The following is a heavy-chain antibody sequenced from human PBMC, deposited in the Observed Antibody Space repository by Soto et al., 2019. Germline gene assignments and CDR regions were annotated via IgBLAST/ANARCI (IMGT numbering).Heavy chain of an antibody. CDR2: ISPSSGET. Sequence: ASVKVSCKASGYSFSSYGITWVRQAPGQGLEWMGWISPSSGETNYAQKFQGRVTVTTDTSTTTTYLELRSLKSDDTAVYYCARDWHPSFDPWGPGTLVTVSS. CDR3: ARDWHPSFDP. J-gene: IGHJ5*02. CDR1: GYSFSSYG. V-gene: IGHV1-18*01.